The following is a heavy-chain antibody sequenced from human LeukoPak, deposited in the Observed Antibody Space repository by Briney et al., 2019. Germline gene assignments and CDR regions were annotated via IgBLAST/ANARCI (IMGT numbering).Heavy chain of an antibody. V-gene: IGHV3-7*03. J-gene: IGHJ4*02. CDR2: IKQEGSEK. Sequence: QAGGSLRLSCAASGFTFSSFWMSWVRQAPGKGLEWVANIKQEGSEKYYVGSVKGRFTISRDDARNSLYLQMNSLRAEDTAVYYCAKLGYCGSTSCPNFDYWGQGTLVTVSS. CDR3: AKLGYCGSTSCPNFDY. D-gene: IGHD2-2*01. CDR1: GFTFSSFW.